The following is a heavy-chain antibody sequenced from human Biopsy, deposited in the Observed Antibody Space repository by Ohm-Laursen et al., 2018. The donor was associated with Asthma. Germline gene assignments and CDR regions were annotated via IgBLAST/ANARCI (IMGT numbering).Heavy chain of an antibody. Sequence: SQTLSLTCAVSGGSISSGGYSWSWIRQTPGKGLEWIGYIYHSGSSYYNPSLKSRVTISVDRSKNQFSRKLSSVTAADTAVYYCARVKDGYNFDYWGQGTLVTVSS. D-gene: IGHD5-24*01. CDR3: ARVKDGYNFDY. J-gene: IGHJ4*02. CDR1: GGSISSGGYS. CDR2: IYHSGSS. V-gene: IGHV4-30-2*01.